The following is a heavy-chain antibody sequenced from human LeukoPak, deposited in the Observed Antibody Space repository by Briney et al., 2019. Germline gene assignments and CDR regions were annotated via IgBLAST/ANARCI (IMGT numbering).Heavy chain of an antibody. V-gene: IGHV4-34*01. CDR2: INHSGST. J-gene: IGHJ5*02. CDR3: ARVDRALPLGYCSSTSCRNWFDP. D-gene: IGHD2-2*01. CDR1: GGSFSGYY. Sequence: SETLSLTCAVYGGSFSGYYWSWIRQPPGKGLEWIGEINHSGSTNYNPSLKSRVTISVDTSKNQFSLKLSSVTAADTAVYYCARVDRALPLGYCSSTSCRNWFDPWGQGTLVTVSS.